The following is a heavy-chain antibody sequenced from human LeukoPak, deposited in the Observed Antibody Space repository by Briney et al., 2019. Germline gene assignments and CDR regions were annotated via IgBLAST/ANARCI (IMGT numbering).Heavy chain of an antibody. CDR2: ISSSGSTI. CDR1: GFTFSSYE. CDR3: ARDSRGCSGGSCYLDY. V-gene: IGHV3-48*03. Sequence: GGSLRLSCVASGFTFSSYEMNWVRQAPGKGLEWVSYISSSGSTIYYADSVKGRFTISRDNAKNSLYLQMKSLRAEDTAVYYCARDSRGCSGGSCYLDYWGQGTLVTVS. J-gene: IGHJ4*02. D-gene: IGHD2-15*01.